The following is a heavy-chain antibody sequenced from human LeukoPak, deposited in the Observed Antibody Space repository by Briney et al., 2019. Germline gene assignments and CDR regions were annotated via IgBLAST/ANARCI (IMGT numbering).Heavy chain of an antibody. J-gene: IGHJ4*02. CDR1: GYSFTAYY. Sequence: GASVKVSCKASGYSFTAYYMHWVRQAPGQGFEWMGWIHTNNGGTMYAQKFQGRVTMTRDTSISTVYMELRGLTSDDTAVYYCVSPRLVSEGGTNYWGQGTLVTVSS. D-gene: IGHD1-26*01. V-gene: IGHV1-2*02. CDR2: IHTNNGGT. CDR3: VSPRLVSEGGTNY.